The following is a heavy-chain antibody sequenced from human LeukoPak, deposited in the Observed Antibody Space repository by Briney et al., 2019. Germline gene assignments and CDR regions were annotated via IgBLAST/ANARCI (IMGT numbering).Heavy chain of an antibody. V-gene: IGHV4-59*01. Sequence: PSETLSLTCTVSGGSISSYYWSWIRQPPGKGLEWIGYIYYSGSTNYNPSLKSRVTISVDTSKNQFSPKLSSVTAADTAVYYCASAGTLYYYDSSGYYSLDYWGQGTLVTVSS. CDR3: ASAGTLYYYDSSGYYSLDY. D-gene: IGHD3-22*01. CDR2: IYYSGST. CDR1: GGSISSYY. J-gene: IGHJ4*02.